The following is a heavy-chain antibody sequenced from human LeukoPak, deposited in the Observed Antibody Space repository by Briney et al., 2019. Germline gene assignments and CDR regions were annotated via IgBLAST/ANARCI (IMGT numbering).Heavy chain of an antibody. Sequence: GSLRLSCVASGFTFSSYTMHWVRQAPGKGLEWVAIVSYHGGDIYFADSVKGRFTLSRDNSKNTLYLQMNSLRTEDTAVYYCTRGGLLRAVPPGGYYYGMDVWGQGTTVTVSS. CDR2: VSYHGGDI. J-gene: IGHJ6*02. V-gene: IGHV3-30-3*01. CDR1: GFTFSSYT. D-gene: IGHD3-10*01. CDR3: TRGGLLRAVPPGGYYYGMDV.